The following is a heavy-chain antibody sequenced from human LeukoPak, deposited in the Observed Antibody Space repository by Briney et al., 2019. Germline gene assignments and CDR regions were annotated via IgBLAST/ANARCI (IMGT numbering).Heavy chain of an antibody. CDR3: ARDGIAVAGTPFALCDY. J-gene: IGHJ4*02. CDR2: ISYDGSNK. D-gene: IGHD6-19*01. CDR1: GFTFSSYG. Sequence: GGSLRLSCAASGFTFSSYGMHWVRQAPGKGLEWVAVISYDGSNKYYADSVKGRFTISGDNSKNTLYLQMNSLRSEDTAVYYCARDGIAVAGTPFALCDYWGQGTLVTVSS. V-gene: IGHV3-30*03.